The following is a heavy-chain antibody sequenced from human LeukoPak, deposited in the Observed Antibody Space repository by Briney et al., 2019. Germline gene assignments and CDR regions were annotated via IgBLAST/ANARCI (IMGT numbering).Heavy chain of an antibody. D-gene: IGHD1-26*01. CDR3: ARRRGDWEPFDY. CDR1: GFTFSSYS. J-gene: IGHJ4*02. CDR2: ISSSSSYI. Sequence: PGGSLRLSCAASGFTFSSYSMNWVRQAPGKGLEWVSSISSSSSYIYYADSVKGRFTISRDNAKNSLYLQMNSLRAEDTAVYYCARRRGDWEPFDYWGQGTLVTVSS. V-gene: IGHV3-21*01.